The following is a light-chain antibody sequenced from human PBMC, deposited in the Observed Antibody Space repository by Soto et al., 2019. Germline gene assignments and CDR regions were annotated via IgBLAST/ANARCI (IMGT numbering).Light chain of an antibody. V-gene: IGKV3-20*01. Sequence: EIVLTQSPGTQSLSPGESATLSCRASQSVNSDYLAWYQQIPGQAPRLLIYGASNRATGIPDRFSASGSGTDFSLTITRLEPEDFAVYYCQQYGRFPRYTFGQGTKLEIK. CDR3: QQYGRFPRYT. CDR1: QSVNSDY. J-gene: IGKJ2*01. CDR2: GAS.